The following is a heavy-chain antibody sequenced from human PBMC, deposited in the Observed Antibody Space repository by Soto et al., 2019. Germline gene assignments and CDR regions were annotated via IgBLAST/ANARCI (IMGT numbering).Heavy chain of an antibody. CDR3: AREGGAAPGARREWYLDL. D-gene: IGHD6-25*01. J-gene: IGHJ2*01. V-gene: IGHV1-2*02. Sequence: QVHLVQSGAEVKKPGASVTVSCKTSGYTLTDYYMHWVRQAPGQGLEWMAWINPHTGDTGIAERFQGRVTMTRDTSTDTALMDLTSLTSDDTDIYYCAREGGAAPGARREWYLDLWGRGSLVTVSS. CDR1: GYTLTDYY. CDR2: INPHTGDT.